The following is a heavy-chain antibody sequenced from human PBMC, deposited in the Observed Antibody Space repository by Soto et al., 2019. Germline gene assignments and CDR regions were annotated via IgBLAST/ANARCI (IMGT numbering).Heavy chain of an antibody. D-gene: IGHD2-15*01. CDR1: GYILTDNY. J-gene: IGHJ6*02. V-gene: IGHV1-2*06. CDR2: IIPNRGST. Sequence: GTSVKVSCKDSGYILTDNYMHWVRQAPGQELGWMGRIIPNRGSTNYAQKFQGRVTMTRDKSMSTAYTELSSLRSEDTAVYYCARVVDSIYYYYYGMDVWGQGTTVTVSS. CDR3: ARVVDSIYYYYYGMDV.